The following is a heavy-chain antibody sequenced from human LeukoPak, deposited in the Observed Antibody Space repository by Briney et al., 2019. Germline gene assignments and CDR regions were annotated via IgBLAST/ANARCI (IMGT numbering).Heavy chain of an antibody. CDR2: IYPGDSDT. Sequence: LGGPLTISGQGSGYTLISYWIRGSGHMPGKGLGWMGIIYPGDSDTSYSPSFQGQVTISADKSISTAYLQWSSLKASDTAMYYCARLNDYSIFYFDYWGQGTLVTVSS. CDR3: ARLNDYSIFYFDY. V-gene: IGHV5-51*01. J-gene: IGHJ4*02. D-gene: IGHD4-11*01. CDR1: GYTLISYW.